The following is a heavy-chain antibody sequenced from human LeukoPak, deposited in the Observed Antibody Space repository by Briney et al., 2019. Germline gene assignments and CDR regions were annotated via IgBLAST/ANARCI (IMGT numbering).Heavy chain of an antibody. V-gene: IGHV4-4*07. D-gene: IGHD6-19*01. CDR3: ARGQYTSGWHFYGMDV. CDR2: IYSSGST. Sequence: SETLSLTCTVSGGSVSSYYWNWIRQPAGGELEWIGRIYSSGSTNYNPSLKSRVTMSVDTSKNQFSLRLSSVSAADTAVYYCARGQYTSGWHFYGMDVWGQGTTVTVSS. CDR1: GGSVSSYY. J-gene: IGHJ6*02.